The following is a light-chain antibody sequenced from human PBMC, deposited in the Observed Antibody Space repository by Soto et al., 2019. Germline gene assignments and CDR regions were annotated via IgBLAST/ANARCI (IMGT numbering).Light chain of an antibody. CDR3: SSYAGSNKSV. V-gene: IGLV2-8*01. CDR1: STDVGGYNY. Sequence: QSVLAQPSSVSGSPGQSITISCTGTSTDVGGYNYVSWYQHHPGKGPKLIIYEVSNRPSGVSDRFSGSKSGNKASLIVSGLQPEDEADYYCSSYAGSNKSVFGTGTKVTV. J-gene: IGLJ1*01. CDR2: EVS.